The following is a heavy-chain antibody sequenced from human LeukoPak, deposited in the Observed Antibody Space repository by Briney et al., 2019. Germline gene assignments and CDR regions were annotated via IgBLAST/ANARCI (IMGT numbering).Heavy chain of an antibody. J-gene: IGHJ2*01. CDR2: INSDGSST. V-gene: IGHV3-74*01. Sequence: GGSLRLSCAASGFTFSDYYMSWIRQAPGKGLVWVSRINSDGSSTSYADSVKGRFTISRDNAKNTLYLQMNSLRAEDTAVYYCARDPRRCFDLWGRGTLVTVSS. CDR1: GFTFSDYY. CDR3: ARDPRRCFDL.